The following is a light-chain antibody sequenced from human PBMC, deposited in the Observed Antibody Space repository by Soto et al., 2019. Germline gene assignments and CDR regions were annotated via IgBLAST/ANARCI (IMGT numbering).Light chain of an antibody. CDR1: SSNIGAGYD. V-gene: IGLV1-40*01. J-gene: IGLJ2*01. Sequence: QSVLTQPPSVSGAPGQRVTISCTGSSSNIGAGYDVHWYQQLPGTAHKILIYGNSNRPSGVPDRFSGSKSGTSASLAITGLQAEDEADYYCQSYDSSLSVVFGGGTKLTVL. CDR3: QSYDSSLSVV. CDR2: GNS.